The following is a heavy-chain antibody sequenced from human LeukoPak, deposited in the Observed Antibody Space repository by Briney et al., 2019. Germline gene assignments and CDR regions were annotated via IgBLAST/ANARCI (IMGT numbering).Heavy chain of an antibody. D-gene: IGHD3-9*01. J-gene: IGHJ3*02. V-gene: IGHV4-59*08. CDR3: ARHLSRAFDI. Sequence: SETLSLTCTVSGGSISSYYWSWIRQPPGKGLEWIGYIYYSGRAKYNPSLKSRVTISVDTSKNQFSLKLSSVTAADTAVYYCARHLSRAFDIWGQGTMVTVSS. CDR1: GGSISSYY. CDR2: IYYSGRA.